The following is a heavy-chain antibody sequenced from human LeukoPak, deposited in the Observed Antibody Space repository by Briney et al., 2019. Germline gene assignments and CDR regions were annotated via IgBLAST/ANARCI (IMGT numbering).Heavy chain of an antibody. D-gene: IGHD3-10*01. V-gene: IGHV4-39*01. Sequence: SETLSLTCTVSGDSMSNTNYYWGWIRQPPGKGLEWIGSIFYRGNTYYNPSLKSRVTMSVDTSKNQFSLRLSSVTAADAAVYYCARQRFRAYYYYYMDVWGKGTTVTVSS. CDR3: ARQRFRAYYYYYMDV. J-gene: IGHJ6*03. CDR1: GDSMSNTNYY. CDR2: IFYRGNT.